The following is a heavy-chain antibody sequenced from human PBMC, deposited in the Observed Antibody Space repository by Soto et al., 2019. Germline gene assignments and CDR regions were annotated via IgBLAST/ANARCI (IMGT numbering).Heavy chain of an antibody. CDR3: ARQSERGTNAFDI. CDR2: IYPGDSDT. CDR1: GYSFTSYW. Sequence: GESLKISCKGSGYSFTSYWIGWVRQMPGKGLEWMGIIYPGDSDTRYSPSFQGQVTISADKSISTAYLQWSSLKASDAAMYYCARQSERGTNAFDIWGQGTMVTVSS. J-gene: IGHJ3*02. V-gene: IGHV5-51*01. D-gene: IGHD7-27*01.